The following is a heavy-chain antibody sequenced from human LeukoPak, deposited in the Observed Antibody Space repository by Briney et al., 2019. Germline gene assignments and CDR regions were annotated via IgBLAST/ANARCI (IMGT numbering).Heavy chain of an antibody. V-gene: IGHV3-74*01. CDR2: LNNDGSST. CDR1: GFTFSSYW. CDR3: ARIAWDAFDI. J-gene: IGHJ3*02. D-gene: IGHD2-15*01. Sequence: GGSLRLSCAASGFTFSSYWMHWVRQAPGKGPVWVPRLNNDGSSTNYADSVKGRFTISRDNAKNTLYLQMNSLRAEDTAVYYCARIAWDAFDIWGQGTMVTVSS.